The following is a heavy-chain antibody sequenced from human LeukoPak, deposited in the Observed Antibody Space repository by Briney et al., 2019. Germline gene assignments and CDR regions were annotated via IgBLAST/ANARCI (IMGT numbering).Heavy chain of an antibody. CDR1: GGSFSDYY. CDR3: ARDAGDTALDY. Sequence: LSLTCAVYGGSFSDYYMSWIRQAPGKGLEWVSYISSSGSTIYYADSVKGRFTISRDNAKNSLYLQMNSLRAEDTAVYYCARDAGDTALDYWGQGTLVTVSS. CDR2: ISSSGSTI. V-gene: IGHV3-11*01. D-gene: IGHD5-18*01. J-gene: IGHJ4*02.